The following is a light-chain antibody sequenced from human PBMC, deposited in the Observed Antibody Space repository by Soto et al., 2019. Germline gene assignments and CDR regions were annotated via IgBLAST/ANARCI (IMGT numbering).Light chain of an antibody. V-gene: IGLV2-11*01. CDR3: CSYAGTYVYV. J-gene: IGLJ1*01. CDR1: SSDVGGYEF. CDR2: DVS. Sequence: QSVLTQPRSVSGSPGQSVTVSCTGTSSDVGGYEFVSWYQQHPGKAPKLMIYDVSKRPSGVPDHFSGSKSGNTASLTISGLQTEDEAVYFCCSYAGTYVYVFGTGTKVTV.